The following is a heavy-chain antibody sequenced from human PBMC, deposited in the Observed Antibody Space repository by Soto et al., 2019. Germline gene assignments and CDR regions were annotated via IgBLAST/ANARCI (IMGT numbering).Heavy chain of an antibody. CDR2: IYYSGST. D-gene: IGHD2-2*01. CDR1: GGSISGYY. CDR3: ARVPDIVVVPAAMSEGHWFDP. V-gene: IGHV4-59*01. J-gene: IGHJ5*02. Sequence: SETLSLTCTVSGGSISGYYWSWIRQPPGKGLEWIGYIYYSGSTNYNPSLKSRVTISVDTSKNQFSLKLSSVTAADTAVYYCARVPDIVVVPAAMSEGHWFDPWGQGTLVTVSS.